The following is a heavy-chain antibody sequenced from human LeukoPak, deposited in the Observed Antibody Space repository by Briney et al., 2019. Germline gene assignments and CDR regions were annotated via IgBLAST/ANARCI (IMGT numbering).Heavy chain of an antibody. J-gene: IGHJ1*01. CDR2: IRAGDDKT. D-gene: IGHD2-2*01. V-gene: IGHV3-23*01. Sequence: GGSLRLSCAASGFTFSTYAMSWVRQAPGKGLEWVSSIRAGDDKTFYSDSVEGRFTISRDNSKNTLYLQMSSLRAEDTAVYYCARGFRPCSGTTCYLHFRLWGQGTQVTVST. CDR3: ARGFRPCSGTTCYLHFRL. CDR1: GFTFSTYA.